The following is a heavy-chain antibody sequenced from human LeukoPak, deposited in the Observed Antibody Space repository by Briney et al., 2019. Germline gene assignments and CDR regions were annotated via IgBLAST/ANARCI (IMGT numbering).Heavy chain of an antibody. V-gene: IGHV1-2*02. D-gene: IGHD6-13*01. Sequence: ASVKVSCKASGYTFTGYYMHWVQQAPGQGLEWMGWINPNSGGTNYAQKFQGRVTMTRDTSISTAYMELSRLRSDDTAVYYCARLLIAAANWFDPWGQGTLVTVSS. CDR1: GYTFTGYY. CDR2: INPNSGGT. CDR3: ARLLIAAANWFDP. J-gene: IGHJ5*02.